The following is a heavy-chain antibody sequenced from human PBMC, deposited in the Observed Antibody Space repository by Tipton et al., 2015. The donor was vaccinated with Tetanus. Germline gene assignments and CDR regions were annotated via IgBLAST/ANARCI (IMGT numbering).Heavy chain of an antibody. D-gene: IGHD3-9*01. V-gene: IGHV4-30-4*01. CDR2: IYYSGTT. CDR3: ARSGYYSRAYYHYRMDV. CDR1: GGSIISADHY. Sequence: LRLSCTVSGGSIISADHYWSWIRQPPGKGLEWIGYIYYSGTTYYSPSLKSRVTISVDTSNNHFSLKLSSVTAADTAVYYCARSGYYSRAYYHYRMDVWGQGTTVSVSS. J-gene: IGHJ6*02.